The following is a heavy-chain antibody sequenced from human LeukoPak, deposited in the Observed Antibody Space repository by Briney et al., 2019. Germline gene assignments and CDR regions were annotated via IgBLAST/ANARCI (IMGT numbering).Heavy chain of an antibody. D-gene: IGHD4-17*01. CDR3: ARVLTVTTVDL. Sequence: GASVKVSCKASGYTFTTYAINWVRQAPGQGLEWMGWISPSDGNTNYAQRLQGRVTMTADTSTSTVYMELRSPRSDDTAVYYCARVLTVTTVDLWGQGTLLTVSS. V-gene: IGHV1-18*01. J-gene: IGHJ5*02. CDR1: GYTFTTYA. CDR2: ISPSDGNT.